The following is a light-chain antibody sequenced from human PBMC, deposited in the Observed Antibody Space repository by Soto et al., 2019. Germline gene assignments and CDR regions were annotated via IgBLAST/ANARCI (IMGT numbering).Light chain of an antibody. CDR2: WAS. CDR3: QQYYSTPPPT. CDR1: QSVLYSSNNKNY. Sequence: DIVMTQSPDSLAVSLGERATINCKSSQSVLYSSNNKNYLAWYQQKPGQPPKLLIYWASTRESGVPDRFSGSGSGTDFTLTISSMQAEDLAVYYCQQYYSTPPPTFGQGTKLEIK. J-gene: IGKJ2*01. V-gene: IGKV4-1*01.